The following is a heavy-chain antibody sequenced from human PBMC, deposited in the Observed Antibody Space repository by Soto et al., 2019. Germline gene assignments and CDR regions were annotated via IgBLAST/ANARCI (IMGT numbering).Heavy chain of an antibody. Sequence: GESLKISCAASGFTFSSYWMSWVRQAPGKGLEWVANIKQDGSEKYHVDSVKGRFTISRDNAKNSLYLQMNSLRAEDTAVYYCARSYSGYYYYHMDVWGKGTTVTVSS. D-gene: IGHD2-21*01. J-gene: IGHJ6*03. CDR1: GFTFSSYW. CDR2: IKQDGSEK. V-gene: IGHV3-7*01. CDR3: ARSYSGYYYYHMDV.